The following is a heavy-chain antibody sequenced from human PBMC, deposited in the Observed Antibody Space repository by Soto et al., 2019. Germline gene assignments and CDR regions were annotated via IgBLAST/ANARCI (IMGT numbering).Heavy chain of an antibody. D-gene: IGHD3-3*01. J-gene: IGHJ6*02. CDR3: ARHLDKDYDFWSGYYFNYYGMDV. Sequence: SSETLSLTCTVSGGSISSSSYYWGWIRQPPGKGLEWIGSIYYSGSTYYNPSLKSRVTISVDTSKNQFSLKLSSVTAADTAVYYCARHLDKDYDFWSGYYFNYYGMDVWGQGTTVTVSS. CDR1: GGSISSSSYY. CDR2: IYYSGST. V-gene: IGHV4-39*01.